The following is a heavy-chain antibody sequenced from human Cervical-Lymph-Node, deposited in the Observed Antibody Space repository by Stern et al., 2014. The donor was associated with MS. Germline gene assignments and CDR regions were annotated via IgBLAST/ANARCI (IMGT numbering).Heavy chain of an antibody. CDR3: AKHACTGAACPFDL. CDR2: SYYCWPT. D-gene: IGHD2-8*02. V-gene: IGHV4-39*01. Sequence: QVQLQESGPGLVKPSETLSLTCAVSGDSISSYTHYWAWIRQPPGKGLEWIGSSYYCWPTTYNPSLKSRVPIPGDTSKNPFPRGLNSVTAADTAVYYCAKHACTGAACPFDLWGQGTLVTVSS. J-gene: IGHJ4*02. CDR1: GDSISSYTHY.